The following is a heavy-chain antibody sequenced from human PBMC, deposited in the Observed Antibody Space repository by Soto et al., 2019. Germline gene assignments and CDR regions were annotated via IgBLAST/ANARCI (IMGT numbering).Heavy chain of an antibody. J-gene: IGHJ4*02. CDR2: VSGNGGSI. V-gene: IGHV3-23*01. CDR1: GFTLSNFG. D-gene: IGHD4-17*01. Sequence: EGQVLESGGGLVQPGGSLRLTCVASGFTLSNFGMSWVRQAPGKGLEWVSFVSGNGGSIYYIDSVKGRFTISRDSSTNTVRLQMNSLRAEDTAVYYCATSNYGERDWGQGALVTVSS. CDR3: ATSNYGERD.